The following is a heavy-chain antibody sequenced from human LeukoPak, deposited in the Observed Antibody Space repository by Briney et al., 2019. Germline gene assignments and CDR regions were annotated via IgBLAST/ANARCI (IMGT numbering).Heavy chain of an antibody. D-gene: IGHD2-2*01. Sequence: SETLSLTCTVSGGSVSSGSYYWSWIRQPPGKGLEWIGEINHSGSTNYNPSLKSRVTISVDTSKNQFSLKLSSVTAADTAVYYCAREYCSSTSCYAYFDYWGQGTLVTVSS. J-gene: IGHJ4*02. CDR3: AREYCSSTSCYAYFDY. CDR2: INHSGST. CDR1: GGSVSSGSYY. V-gene: IGHV4-39*07.